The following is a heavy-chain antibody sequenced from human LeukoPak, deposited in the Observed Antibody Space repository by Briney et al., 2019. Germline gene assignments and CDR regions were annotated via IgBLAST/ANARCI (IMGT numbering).Heavy chain of an antibody. CDR2: FDPEDSET. D-gene: IGHD3-9*01. V-gene: IGHV1-24*01. J-gene: IGHJ4*02. CDR1: GYTLTELS. Sequence: ASVKVSCNVSGYTLTELSMHWVRQAPGKGLEWKGSFDPEDSETIYAQKFQGRVTMTEDTSTDTAYMELSSLRSEDTAVYYCATAMRYFDWLPTYWGQGTLVTVSS. CDR3: ATAMRYFDWLPTY.